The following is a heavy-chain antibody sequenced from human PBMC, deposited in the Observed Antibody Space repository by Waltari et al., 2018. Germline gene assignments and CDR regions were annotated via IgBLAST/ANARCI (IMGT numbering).Heavy chain of an antibody. CDR2: ISGSGGST. J-gene: IGHJ6*02. V-gene: IGHV3-23*01. CDR1: GFTVSSNA. CDR3: AGTYCSSTSCPKRGYYYYGMDV. D-gene: IGHD2-2*01. Sequence: EVQLLESGGGLVQPGGSLRLSWAASGFTVSSNAMSWVRQAPGKGLEWVSAISGSGGSTYYADSVKGRFTISRDNSKNTLYLQMNSLRAEDTAVYYCAGTYCSSTSCPKRGYYYYGMDVWGQGTTVTVSS.